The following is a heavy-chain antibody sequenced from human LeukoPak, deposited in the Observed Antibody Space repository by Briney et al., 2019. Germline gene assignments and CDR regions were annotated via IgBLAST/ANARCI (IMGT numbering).Heavy chain of an antibody. CDR3: ASVSGYCSGGSCLNAFDI. D-gene: IGHD2-15*01. V-gene: IGHV1-69*01. Sequence: SVKVSRKASGGTFSNYAISWVRQAPGQGLEWMGGIIPMFDKTNYAQKFQGRVTITADESTSTAYMELSSLGSEDTAVYYCASVSGYCSGGSCLNAFDIWGQGTMVTVSS. J-gene: IGHJ3*02. CDR1: GGTFSNYA. CDR2: IIPMFDKT.